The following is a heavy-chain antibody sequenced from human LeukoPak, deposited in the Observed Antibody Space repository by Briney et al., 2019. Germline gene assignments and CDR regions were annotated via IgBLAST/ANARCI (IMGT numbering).Heavy chain of an antibody. D-gene: IGHD3-3*01. CDR3: ATDDFWSGYYAHY. Sequence: SETLSLTCTVSGGSISSSSYYWGWIRQPPGEGLEWIGSIYYSGSTYYNPSLKSRVTISVDTSKNQFSLKLSSVTAADTAVYYCATDDFWSGYYAHYWGQGTLVTVSS. CDR1: GGSISSSSYY. V-gene: IGHV4-39*01. J-gene: IGHJ4*02. CDR2: IYYSGST.